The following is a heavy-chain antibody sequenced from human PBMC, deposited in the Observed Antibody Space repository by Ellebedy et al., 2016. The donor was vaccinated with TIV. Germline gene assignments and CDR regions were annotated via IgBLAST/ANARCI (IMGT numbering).Heavy chain of an antibody. Sequence: AASVKVSCKASGYSFSSYFIHWVRQAPGQGLEWMGIINPTGGSTRYAQKFQGRVTMTRDTSTSTVYMELRSLRSEDTAVYYCARETETSGYCDYWGQGTLVTVSS. CDR3: ARETETSGYCDY. CDR1: GYSFSSYF. V-gene: IGHV1-46*01. D-gene: IGHD3-22*01. CDR2: INPTGGST. J-gene: IGHJ4*02.